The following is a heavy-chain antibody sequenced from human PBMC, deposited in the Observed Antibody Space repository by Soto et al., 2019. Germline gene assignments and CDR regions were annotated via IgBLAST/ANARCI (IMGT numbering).Heavy chain of an antibody. CDR3: AAVACSGVSCYSSNCFDP. J-gene: IGHJ5*02. D-gene: IGHD2-15*01. CDR1: GYTFTGYD. V-gene: IGHV1-2*04. Sequence: ASVKVSCKASGYTFTGYDMHWVRQAPGQGLEWMGWINPNSGGTNYAQKFQGWVTMTRDTSISTAYMELSRLRSDDTAVYYCAAVACSGVSCYSSNCFDPWGQGTLVTVSS. CDR2: INPNSGGT.